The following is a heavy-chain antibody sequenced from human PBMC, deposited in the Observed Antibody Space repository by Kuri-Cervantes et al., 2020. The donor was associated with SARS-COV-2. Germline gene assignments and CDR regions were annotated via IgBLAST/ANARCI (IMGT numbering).Heavy chain of an antibody. V-gene: IGHV3-11*06. Sequence: GESLKISCAASGFTFSDYYMSWIRQAPGKGLEWVSYISSSSSYTNYADSVKGRFTISRDNAKNSLYLQMNSLRAEDTAVYYCARGLRFLEWLFHSEGGYYYYGMDVWSQGTTVTVSS. CDR2: ISSSSSYT. CDR1: GFTFSDYY. J-gene: IGHJ6*02. CDR3: ARGLRFLEWLFHSEGGYYYYGMDV. D-gene: IGHD3-3*01.